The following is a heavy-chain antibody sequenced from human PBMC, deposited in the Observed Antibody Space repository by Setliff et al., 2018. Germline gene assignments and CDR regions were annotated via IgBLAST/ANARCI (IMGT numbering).Heavy chain of an antibody. Sequence: PGGSLRLSCAASGFTFSSYGMHWVRQAPGKGLEWVSAISRSGGLKSYVDSVKGRFTIARDNSKNTLYLEMSSLRAEDTAVYYCARAPSTRGYSGYDSWGQGTLVTVSS. CDR3: ARAPSTRGYSGYDS. J-gene: IGHJ5*02. CDR2: ISRSGGLK. V-gene: IGHV3-NL1*01. D-gene: IGHD5-12*01. CDR1: GFTFSSYG.